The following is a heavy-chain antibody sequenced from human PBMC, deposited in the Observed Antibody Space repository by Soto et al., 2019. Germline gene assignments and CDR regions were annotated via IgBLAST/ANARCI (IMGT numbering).Heavy chain of an antibody. J-gene: IGHJ5*02. D-gene: IGHD4-17*01. CDR1: GGTFSSYA. CDR2: IIPIFGTA. V-gene: IGHV1-69*13. CDR3: AREFYGDYVSVRFDP. Sequence: SVKVSCKASGGTFSSYAISWVRQAPGQGLEWMGGIIPIFGTANYAQKFQGRVTITADESTSTAYMELSSLRSEDTAVYYCAREFYGDYVSVRFDPWGQGTMVTVSS.